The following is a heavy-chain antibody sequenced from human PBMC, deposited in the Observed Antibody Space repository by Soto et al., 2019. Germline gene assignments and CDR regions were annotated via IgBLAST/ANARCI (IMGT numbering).Heavy chain of an antibody. CDR3: ARDAWVTTKTFDP. CDR2: IDAANANV. V-gene: IGHV1-3*01. D-gene: IGHD2-21*02. J-gene: IGHJ5*02. Sequence: QVQLVQSGAEVKKPGASVKLSCRASGFPFSSYAIHWVRQAPGQSLEWMGWIDAANANVKYSQSFQGRVTMTGDISTSTAYMELSSLRSEDTAVYYCARDAWVTTKTFDPWGQGTLVIVSS. CDR1: GFPFSSYA.